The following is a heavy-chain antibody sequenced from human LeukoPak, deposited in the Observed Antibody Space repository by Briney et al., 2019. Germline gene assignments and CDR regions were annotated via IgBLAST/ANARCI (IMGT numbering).Heavy chain of an antibody. Sequence: GGSLRLSCAASGFTFSSYSINWVRQAPGKGLEWVSSISSSSIYIYYADSVKGRFTISRDNAKNSLYLQMNSLRAEDTAVYYCARRGPRTTVTVPYYYYYMDVWGKGTTVTISS. V-gene: IGHV3-21*01. J-gene: IGHJ6*03. CDR2: ISSSSIYI. CDR3: ARRGPRTTVTVPYYYYYMDV. CDR1: GFTFSSYS. D-gene: IGHD4-17*01.